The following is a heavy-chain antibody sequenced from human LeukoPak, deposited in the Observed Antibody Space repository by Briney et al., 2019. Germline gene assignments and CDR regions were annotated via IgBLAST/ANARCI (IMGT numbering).Heavy chain of an antibody. CDR3: AKDRLGALLYFDS. D-gene: IGHD1-26*01. CDR1: GFTFSSYG. CDR2: IRYDGSNK. Sequence: GGSLRLSCAASGFTFSSYGMHWVRQAPGKGLEWVAFIRYDGSNKYYADSVKGRFTISRDNSMNTLYLQMNSLRAEDTAVYSCAKDRLGALLYFDSWGQGTLVTVSS. J-gene: IGHJ4*02. V-gene: IGHV3-30*02.